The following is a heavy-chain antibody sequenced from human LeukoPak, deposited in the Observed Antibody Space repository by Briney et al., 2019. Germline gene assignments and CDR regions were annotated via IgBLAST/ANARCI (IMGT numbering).Heavy chain of an antibody. J-gene: IGHJ4*02. CDR2: IHSSGTT. V-gene: IGHV4-61*02. CDR1: GGSINSGSYY. D-gene: IGHD3-10*01. CDR3: ARHYYGSENYYFDF. Sequence: SETLSLTCTVSGGSINSGSYYWSWIRQPAGKGLEWIGRIHSSGTTNYKSSLKSRVTILVDTPRNQFSLKLTSVTAADTAVYYCARHYYGSENYYFDFWGQGTLVTVSS.